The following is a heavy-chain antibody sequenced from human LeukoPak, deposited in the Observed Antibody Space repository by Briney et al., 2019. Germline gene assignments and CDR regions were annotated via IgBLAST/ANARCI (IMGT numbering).Heavy chain of an antibody. D-gene: IGHD6-19*01. Sequence: GGSLRLSCAASELTFSSYAMSWVRQAPEKGLERVSAISGSGDSTYYADSVKGRFTISRDNSKNTLYLQMNSLRAEDTAEYYCAKVPTRAVAGTFTYYGVDVWGQGTTVTVSS. V-gene: IGHV3-23*01. J-gene: IGHJ6*02. CDR2: ISGSGDST. CDR3: AKVPTRAVAGTFTYYGVDV. CDR1: ELTFSSYA.